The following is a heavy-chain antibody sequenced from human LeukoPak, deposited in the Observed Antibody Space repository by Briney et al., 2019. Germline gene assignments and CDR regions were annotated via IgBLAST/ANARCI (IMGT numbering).Heavy chain of an antibody. CDR1: GGSFSGYY. D-gene: IGHD6-6*01. Sequence: SETLSLTCAVYGGSFSGYYWSWIRQPPGKGLEWIGEINHSGSTNYNPSLKSRVTISVDTSKNQFSPKLSSVTAADTAVYYCARGKPPRASGAARPSYYYYYGMDVWGQGTTVTVSS. J-gene: IGHJ6*02. CDR3: ARGKPPRASGAARPSYYYYYGMDV. CDR2: INHSGST. V-gene: IGHV4-34*01.